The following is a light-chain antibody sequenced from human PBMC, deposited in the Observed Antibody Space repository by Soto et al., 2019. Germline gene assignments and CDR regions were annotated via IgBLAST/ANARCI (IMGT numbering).Light chain of an antibody. CDR1: SSDVGGYDY. CDR2: EVS. CDR3: SSFTTSGPV. J-gene: IGLJ3*02. V-gene: IGLV2-14*01. Sequence: QSALTQPASVSGSPGQSISISCTGTSSDVGGYDYVSWYQQHPGKAPKLMLYEVSHRPSGVSNRFSGSKSGTTASLTISGLQAEDEGDYYCSSFTTSGPVFGGGTKLTVL.